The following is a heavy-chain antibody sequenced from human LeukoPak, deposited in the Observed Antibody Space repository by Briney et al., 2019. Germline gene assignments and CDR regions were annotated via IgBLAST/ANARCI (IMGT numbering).Heavy chain of an antibody. V-gene: IGHV4-4*07. J-gene: IGHJ5*02. CDR2: IYTSGST. Sequence: SETLSLTCTVSGGSISSYYWSWIRQPAGKGLEWIGRIYTSGSTNYNPSLTSRVTMSVDTSKNQFSLKLSSVTAADTAVYYCARGGRVAAGNNWFDPWGQGTLVTVSS. D-gene: IGHD6-13*01. CDR1: GGSISSYY. CDR3: ARGGRVAAGNNWFDP.